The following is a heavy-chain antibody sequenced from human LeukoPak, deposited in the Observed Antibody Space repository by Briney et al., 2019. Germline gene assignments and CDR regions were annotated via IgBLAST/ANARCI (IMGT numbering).Heavy chain of an antibody. D-gene: IGHD2-21*02. CDR2: ISSSSSYI. V-gene: IGHV3-21*01. J-gene: IGHJ3*02. CDR1: GFTFSSYS. CDR3: ARAYCGGDCYFAFDI. Sequence: AGGSLRLSCAASGFTFSSYSMNWVRQAPGKGLEWVSSISSSSSYIYYADSVKARFTISRDNAKNSLYLQMNSLRAEDTAVYYCARAYCGGDCYFAFDIWGQGTMVTVSS.